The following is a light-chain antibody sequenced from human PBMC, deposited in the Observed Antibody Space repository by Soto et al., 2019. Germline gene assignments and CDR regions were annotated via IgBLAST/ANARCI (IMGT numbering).Light chain of an antibody. Sequence: QSVLTQPRSVSGSPGQSVTISCTGTSTDVGGYNHVSWYQQYPGKAPKAMIYDVTKRPSGVSDRFSGSKSGNTASLTISGLQTEDEADYYCSSYTSTNIIFGGGTKLTVL. CDR3: SSYTSTNII. V-gene: IGLV2-11*01. CDR2: DVT. CDR1: STDVGGYNH. J-gene: IGLJ2*01.